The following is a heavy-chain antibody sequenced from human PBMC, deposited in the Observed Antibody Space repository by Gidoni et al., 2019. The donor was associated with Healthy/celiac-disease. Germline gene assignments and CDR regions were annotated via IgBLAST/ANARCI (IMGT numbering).Heavy chain of an antibody. Sequence: EVQLVESGGGLVQPGGSLRLSCSASGFTFSDHYMGWVRQAPGKGLAWVGRTRNKANSYTTEYAASVKGRFTISRDDSKNSLYLQMNSLKTEDTAVYYCASLSTRGGDAFDIWGQGTMVTVSS. CDR1: GFTFSDHY. V-gene: IGHV3-72*01. D-gene: IGHD3-10*01. CDR2: TRNKANSYTT. J-gene: IGHJ3*02. CDR3: ASLSTRGGDAFDI.